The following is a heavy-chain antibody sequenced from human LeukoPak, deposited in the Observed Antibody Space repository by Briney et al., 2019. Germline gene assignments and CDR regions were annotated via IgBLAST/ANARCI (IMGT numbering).Heavy chain of an antibody. J-gene: IGHJ4*02. D-gene: IGHD3-22*01. Sequence: PSETLSLTCTVSGGSISSGSYYWGWIRQPPGKGLEWIGSIYYSGSTYYNPSLKSRVTISVDTSKNQFSLKLSSVTAADTAVYYCARQYYGSSGYYTISMDYWGQGTLVTVSS. CDR3: ARQYYGSSGYYTISMDY. V-gene: IGHV4-39*01. CDR2: IYYSGST. CDR1: GGSISSGSYY.